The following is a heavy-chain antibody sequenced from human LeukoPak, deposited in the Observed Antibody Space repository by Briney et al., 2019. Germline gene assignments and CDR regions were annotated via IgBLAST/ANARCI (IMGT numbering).Heavy chain of an antibody. Sequence: GGSLRLSCAVSGFTFTTYGMHWVRQAPGKGLEWVTLILHDGSNKYYADSVKGRFSISRDNTKNTVYLHMNSLRPEDTAVYYCARELSEMATISPFDYWGQGTLVTVSS. CDR2: ILHDGSNK. D-gene: IGHD5-24*01. CDR3: ARELSEMATISPFDY. CDR1: GFTFTTYG. J-gene: IGHJ4*02. V-gene: IGHV3-30*03.